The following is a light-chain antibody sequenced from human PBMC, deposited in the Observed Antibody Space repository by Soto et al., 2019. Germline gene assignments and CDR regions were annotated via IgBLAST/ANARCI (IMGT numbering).Light chain of an antibody. CDR2: GAS. Sequence: EIVMTQSPATLSVSPGERVTLSCRASQSVRVNLAWYQHKSGQAPRLLIYGASTRATGIPARFSGSGSGTEFSLTISSLQSEDFAVYYCQKYNKWPPITFGQGTRLEIK. CDR3: QKYNKWPPIT. J-gene: IGKJ5*01. V-gene: IGKV3-15*01. CDR1: QSVRVN.